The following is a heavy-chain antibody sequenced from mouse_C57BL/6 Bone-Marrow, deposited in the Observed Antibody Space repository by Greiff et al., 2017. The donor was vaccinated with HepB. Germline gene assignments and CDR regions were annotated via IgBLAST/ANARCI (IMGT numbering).Heavy chain of an antibody. CDR3: ARTRPYYFDY. Sequence: QVQLKQPGAELVKPGASVKLSCKASGYTFTSYWMHWVKQRPGQGLEWIGMIHPNSGITNYNEKFKSKATLTVDKSSSTAYMQLSSLTSEDSAVYYCARTRPYYFDYWGQGTTLTVSS. CDR2: IHPNSGIT. J-gene: IGHJ2*01. V-gene: IGHV1-64*01. CDR1: GYTFTSYW.